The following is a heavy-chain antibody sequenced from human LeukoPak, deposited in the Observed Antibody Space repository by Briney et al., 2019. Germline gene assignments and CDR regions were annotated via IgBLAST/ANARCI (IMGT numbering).Heavy chain of an antibody. CDR3: AKRDYLDV. Sequence: GGPLRLSCAASGFIFSTFGMHWVRQAPGKGLEWVAFIHYDGSNKYYGDSVKGRCTISRDNSKNTLYLEMNSLRVEDTAVYYCAKRDYLDVWGKGTTVTVSS. J-gene: IGHJ6*03. CDR1: GFIFSTFG. CDR2: IHYDGSNK. V-gene: IGHV3-30*02.